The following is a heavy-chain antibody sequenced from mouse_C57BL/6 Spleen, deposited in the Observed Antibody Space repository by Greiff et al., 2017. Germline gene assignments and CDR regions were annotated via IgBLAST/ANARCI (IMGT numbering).Heavy chain of an antibody. CDR3: ARGGDYDGYYFDD. V-gene: IGHV1-20*01. D-gene: IGHD2-4*01. CDR2: INPYDGDT. Sequence: VQLKESGPELVKPGDSVKISCKASGYSFTGYFMNWVMQSPGQSLEWIGRINPYDGDTFYNQKFKGKATLTVDKSSSTAYMELRSLTSEDSAVDYRARGGDYDGYYFDDWGKGTTLTVSS. J-gene: IGHJ2*01. CDR1: GYSFTGYF.